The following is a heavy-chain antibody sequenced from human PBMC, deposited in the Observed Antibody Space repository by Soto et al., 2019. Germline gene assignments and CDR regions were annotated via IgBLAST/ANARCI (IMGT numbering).Heavy chain of an antibody. Sequence: GGSLRLSCAASGFTFSSYGMHWVRQAPGKGLEWVAVIWYDGSNKYYADSVKGRFTISRDNSKNTLYLQMNSLRAEDTAVYYCARDRDGTSGGRYRIDYYYYGMDVWGQGTTVTVSS. D-gene: IGHD6-19*01. CDR2: IWYDGSNK. CDR1: GFTFSSYG. J-gene: IGHJ6*02. V-gene: IGHV3-33*01. CDR3: ARDRDGTSGGRYRIDYYYYGMDV.